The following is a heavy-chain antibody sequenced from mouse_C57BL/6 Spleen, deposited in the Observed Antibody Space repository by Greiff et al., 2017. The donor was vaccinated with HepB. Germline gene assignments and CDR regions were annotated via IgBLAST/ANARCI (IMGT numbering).Heavy chain of an antibody. J-gene: IGHJ3*01. Sequence: VQLQQSGAELVRPGASVTLSCKASGYTFTDYEMHWVKQTPVHGLEWIGAIDPETGGTAYNQKFKGKAILTADKSSSTAYMELRSLTSVDSAVYYCTRDSSSYLPWFAYWGQGTLVTVSA. CDR3: TRDSSSYLPWFAY. CDR1: GYTFTDYE. V-gene: IGHV1-15*01. CDR2: IDPETGGT. D-gene: IGHD1-1*01.